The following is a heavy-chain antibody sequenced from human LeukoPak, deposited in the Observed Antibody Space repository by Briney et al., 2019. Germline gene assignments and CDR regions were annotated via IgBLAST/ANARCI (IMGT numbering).Heavy chain of an antibody. D-gene: IGHD5-24*01. CDR2: IYPGDSDT. J-gene: IGHJ6*03. CDR3: ARHEWLPPYYYYMDV. V-gene: IGHV5-51*01. Sequence: GESLKISCKGSGYSFTSYWIGWVRQMPGKGLEWMGIIYPGDSDTRYSPSFQGQVTISADKSISTAYLQWSSLKASDTAMYYCARHEWLPPYYYYMDVWGKGTTVTVSS. CDR1: GYSFTSYW.